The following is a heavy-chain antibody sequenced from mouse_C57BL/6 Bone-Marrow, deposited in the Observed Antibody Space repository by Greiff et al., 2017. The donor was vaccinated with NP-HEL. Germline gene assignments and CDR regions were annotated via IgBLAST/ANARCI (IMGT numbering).Heavy chain of an antibody. J-gene: IGHJ3*01. CDR1: GYSFTSYG. Sequence: VQLQQSGAELARPGASVKLSCKASGYSFTSYGISWVKQRTGQGLEWIGEIYPRSGNTYYNEKFKGKATLTADKSTSTAYMELRSLTSDDSAVYFCASRLRSWFDYWGQGTLVTVSA. CDR3: ASRLRSWFDY. CDR2: IYPRSGNT. V-gene: IGHV1-81*01. D-gene: IGHD2-4*01.